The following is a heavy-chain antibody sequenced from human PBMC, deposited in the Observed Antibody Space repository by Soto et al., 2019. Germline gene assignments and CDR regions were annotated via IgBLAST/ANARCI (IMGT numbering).Heavy chain of an antibody. Sequence: PSETLSLTCTVSGGSISSYHWSWIRQPAGKGLEWIGRIYTSGSTNYNPSLKSRVTMSVDTSKNQFSLKLSSVTAADTAVYYCASVRLQIAVAGKSVYYYYGMDVWGHGTTVTVSS. J-gene: IGHJ6*02. CDR3: ASVRLQIAVAGKSVYYYYGMDV. V-gene: IGHV4-4*07. CDR2: IYTSGST. CDR1: GGSISSYH. D-gene: IGHD6-19*01.